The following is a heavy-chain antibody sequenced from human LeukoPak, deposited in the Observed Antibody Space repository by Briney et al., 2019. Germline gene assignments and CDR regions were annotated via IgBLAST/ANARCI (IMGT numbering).Heavy chain of an antibody. D-gene: IGHD3-10*01. CDR3: ARSLLWFGGFDP. V-gene: IGHV4-59*01. CDR2: IYYSGGT. Sequence: PSETLSLTCTVSGGSISSYYWSWIRQPPGKGLEWIGYIYYSGGTNYSPSLKSRVTISVDTSKNQFSLKLSSVTAADTAVYYCARSLLWFGGFDPWGQGTLVTVSS. J-gene: IGHJ5*02. CDR1: GGSISSYY.